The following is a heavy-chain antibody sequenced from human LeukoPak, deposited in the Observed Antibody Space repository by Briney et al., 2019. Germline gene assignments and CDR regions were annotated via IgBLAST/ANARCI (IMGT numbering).Heavy chain of an antibody. J-gene: IGHJ4*02. CDR3: ARAKGGYSSSWYEFDY. CDR2: ISYDGSNK. V-gene: IGHV3-30-3*01. Sequence: GGSLRLSCAASGFTFSSYAMHWVRQAPGKGLEWVAVISYDGSNKYYADSVKGRFTISRDNSKNTLYLQMNSLRAEDTAVYYCARAKGGYSSSWYEFDYWGQGTLVTVSS. CDR1: GFTFSSYA. D-gene: IGHD6-13*01.